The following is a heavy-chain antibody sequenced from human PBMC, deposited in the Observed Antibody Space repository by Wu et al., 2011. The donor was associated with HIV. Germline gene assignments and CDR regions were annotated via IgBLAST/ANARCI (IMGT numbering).Heavy chain of an antibody. V-gene: IGHV1-24*01. D-gene: IGHD3-10*01. J-gene: IGHJ5*02. CDR2: FDPEDGER. Sequence: QVQLVQSGAEVKKPGASVKVSCKVSGYTLTELSMHWVRQAPGKGLEWMGGFDPEDGERIYAQKFQGRVTMTEDTSTDTAYMELSSLXSXDTAVYYCARGRACPPPRRGXPGRRRGXPGXPXFDPWGQGNPGTVS. CDR1: GYTLTELS. CDR3: ARGRACPPPRRGXPGRRRGXPGXPXFDP.